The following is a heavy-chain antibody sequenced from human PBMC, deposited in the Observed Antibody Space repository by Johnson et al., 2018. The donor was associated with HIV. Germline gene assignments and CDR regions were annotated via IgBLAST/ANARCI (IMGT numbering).Heavy chain of an antibody. CDR3: ARDALAAAGPI. V-gene: IGHV3-30*04. D-gene: IGHD6-13*01. Sequence: VQLVESGGGVVQPGGSLRLSCAASGFTFSSYAMHWVRQAPGKGLEWVAVISYDGSTKYYADSVKGRFTISRDNSKNTLYLQMNSLRAEDTAVYYCARDALAAAGPIWGQGTMVTVSS. CDR1: GFTFSSYA. J-gene: IGHJ3*02. CDR2: ISYDGSTK.